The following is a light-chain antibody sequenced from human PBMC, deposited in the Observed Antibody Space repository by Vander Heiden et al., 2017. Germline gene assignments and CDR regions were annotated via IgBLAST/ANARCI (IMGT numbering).Light chain of an antibody. CDR3: QHLISSPST. CDR1: QGISSY. CDR2: AAS. Sequence: IQLTQSPSSLSASVGDRVTITCRASQGISSYLAWYQQKPGKAPKLLIYAASTLQSGVPSRFSGSGSGTDFTLTISSLQPDDFATYYCQHLISSPSTFGQGTKVEIK. J-gene: IGKJ1*01. V-gene: IGKV1-9*01.